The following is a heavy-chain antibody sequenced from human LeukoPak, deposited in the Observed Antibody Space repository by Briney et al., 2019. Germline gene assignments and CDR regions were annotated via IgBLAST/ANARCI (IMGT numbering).Heavy chain of an antibody. Sequence: SETLSLTCTVSGVSISSYYWSWIRQPPGKGLEWIGYIYYSGSTNYAPSLKSRVTISLDTSKNQFSLTLSSLTAADTAVYYCAREGRYSYGSAFDYWGQGTLVTVSS. V-gene: IGHV4-59*12. D-gene: IGHD5-18*01. J-gene: IGHJ4*02. CDR2: IYYSGST. CDR3: AREGRYSYGSAFDY. CDR1: GVSISSYY.